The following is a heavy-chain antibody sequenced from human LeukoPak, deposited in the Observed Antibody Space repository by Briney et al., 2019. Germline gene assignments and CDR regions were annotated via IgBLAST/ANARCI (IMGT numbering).Heavy chain of an antibody. CDR3: ARDVNMDY. V-gene: IGHV3-48*01. D-gene: IGHD2/OR15-2a*01. CDR2: ISSSSSTI. CDR1: GFTFNSYS. Sequence: GGSLRLSCAASGFTFNSYSMNWVRQAPGKGLEWVSYISSSSSTIYYADSVKGRFTISRDNAKNSLYLQMNSLRAEDTAVYYCARDVNMDYWGQGTLVTVSS. J-gene: IGHJ4*02.